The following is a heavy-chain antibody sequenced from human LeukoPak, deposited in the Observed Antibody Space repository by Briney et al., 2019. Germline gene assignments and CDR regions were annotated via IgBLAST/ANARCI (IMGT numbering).Heavy chain of an antibody. V-gene: IGHV3-23*01. Sequence: GGSLRLSCAASSFTFSSYAMTWVRQAPGKGLEWVPSISGSDSSTHYADSVKGRFTISRDNSKNTLYLQMNSLRAEDTALYYCAALYFGELWGDDYWGQGTLVTVSS. CDR3: AALYFGELWGDDY. D-gene: IGHD3-10*01. CDR2: ISGSDSST. CDR1: SFTFSSYA. J-gene: IGHJ4*02.